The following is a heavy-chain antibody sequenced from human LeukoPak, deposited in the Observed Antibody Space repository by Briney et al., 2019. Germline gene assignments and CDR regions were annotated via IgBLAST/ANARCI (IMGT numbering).Heavy chain of an antibody. CDR3: ARWGSLTGDPIDY. D-gene: IGHD7-27*01. CDR1: GFSFTSYW. CDR2: IYPGDSDT. V-gene: IGHV5-51*01. J-gene: IGHJ4*02. Sequence: GESLKISCKGSGFSFTSYWIGWVRQMPGKGLEWMGIIYPGDSDTRYSPSFQGQVTISAAKSISTAYLQWSSLKASDTAMYYCARWGSLTGDPIDYWGQGTLVTVSS.